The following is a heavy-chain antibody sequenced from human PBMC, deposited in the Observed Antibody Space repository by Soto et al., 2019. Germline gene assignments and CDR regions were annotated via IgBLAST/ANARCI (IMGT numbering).Heavy chain of an antibody. Sequence: GGSLRLSCVGSGFTFSTYIINGVRQAPGKGLEWASSISSRSDIYYADSVKGRFTISRDNAKNSVSLQMNSLRAEDTAVYYCAREYTAWPLAYGLDVWGQGTTVTVSS. CDR1: GFTFSTYI. J-gene: IGHJ6*02. D-gene: IGHD2-2*02. CDR2: ISSRSDI. V-gene: IGHV3-21*01. CDR3: AREYTAWPLAYGLDV.